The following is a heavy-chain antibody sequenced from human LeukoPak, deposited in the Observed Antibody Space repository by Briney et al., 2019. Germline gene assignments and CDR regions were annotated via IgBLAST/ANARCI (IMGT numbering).Heavy chain of an antibody. V-gene: IGHV3-23*01. CDR1: GFTFSSYA. J-gene: IGHJ4*02. CDR2: ISGSGGST. CDR3: AKDGGNSWGYYDY. Sequence: GGSLRLSCAASGFTFSSYAMTWVRQAPGKGLEWVSAISGSGGSTYHADSVKGRFTISRDNSKNTLYLQMNSLRAEDTAVYYCAKDGGNSWGYYDYWGQGTLVTVSS. D-gene: IGHD2-21*01.